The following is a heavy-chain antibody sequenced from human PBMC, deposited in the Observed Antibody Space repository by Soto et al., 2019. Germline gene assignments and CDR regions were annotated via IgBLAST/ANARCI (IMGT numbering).Heavy chain of an antibody. CDR1: GFTFSSYA. D-gene: IGHD3-22*01. V-gene: IGHV3-30-3*01. Sequence: QVQLVESGGGVVQPGRSLRLSCAASGFTFSSYAMHWVRQAPGKGLAWVAVISYDGSNKYYADSVKGRFTISRDNSKTTLYLQMNSLRAEDTAVYYCARDREVGYYDSSGYYYLDYWGQGTLVTVSS. CDR3: ARDREVGYYDSSGYYYLDY. CDR2: ISYDGSNK. J-gene: IGHJ4*02.